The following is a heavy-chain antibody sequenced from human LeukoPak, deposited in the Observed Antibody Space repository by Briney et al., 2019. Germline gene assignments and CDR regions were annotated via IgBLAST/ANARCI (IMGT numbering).Heavy chain of an antibody. CDR1: GFSFSVYW. CDR3: ARVQFQWFDP. Sequence: PGGSLRLSCAASGFSFSVYWMSWVRQAPGKGLEWVSVIYSGGDAYYYADSVKGRFTIARDNSKKTLYLQMNNLRVEDTAVYYCARVQFQWFDPWGQGTLVAVSS. J-gene: IGHJ5*02. V-gene: IGHV3-66*01. CDR2: IYSGGDA.